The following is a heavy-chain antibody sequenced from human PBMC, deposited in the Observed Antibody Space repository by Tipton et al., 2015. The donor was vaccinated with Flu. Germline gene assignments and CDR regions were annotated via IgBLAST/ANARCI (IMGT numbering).Heavy chain of an antibody. D-gene: IGHD2-15*01. J-gene: IGHJ6*02. Sequence: SLRLSCAASGFTFSDYYMSWIRQAPGKGLEWVSYISSSGSTIYYADSVKGRFTISRDNAKNSLYLQMNSLRAEDTAVYYCARDTRVVVVAATYYYYYGMDVWGQGTTVTVSS. CDR3: ARDTRVVVVAATYYYYYGMDV. V-gene: IGHV3-11*04. CDR1: GFTFSDYY. CDR2: ISSSGSTI.